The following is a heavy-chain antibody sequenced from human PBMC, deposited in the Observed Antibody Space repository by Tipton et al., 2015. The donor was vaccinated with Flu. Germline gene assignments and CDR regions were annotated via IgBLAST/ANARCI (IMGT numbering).Heavy chain of an antibody. CDR2: IKSKTDGGTR. J-gene: IGHJ4*02. D-gene: IGHD1-26*01. V-gene: IGHV3-15*01. Sequence: SLRLSCVASGLTFSKAWMSWVRQAPGKGLEWVGRIKSKTDGGTRDFPAPVKGRFAISRDDSKNTLYLQMDSLKTEDTAVYYCTAGVGATDHDYWGQGTLVTVSS. CDR3: TAGVGATDHDY. CDR1: GLTFSKAW.